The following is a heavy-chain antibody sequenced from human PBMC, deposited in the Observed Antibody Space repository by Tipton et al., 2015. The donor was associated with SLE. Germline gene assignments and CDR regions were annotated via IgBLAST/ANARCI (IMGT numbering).Heavy chain of an antibody. V-gene: IGHV4-59*01. CDR3: ARDPDYGDPGTFDY. CDR2: ISYSGGS. D-gene: IGHD4-17*01. CDR1: GGSISNYY. Sequence: TLSLTYTVSGGSISNYYWSWIRQPPGEGPEWIGYISYSGGSKYNPSLKSRVTMSLDTSKKQFSLTLKSVTAADTAIYYCARDPDYGDPGTFDYWGQGTLVTVSS. J-gene: IGHJ4*02.